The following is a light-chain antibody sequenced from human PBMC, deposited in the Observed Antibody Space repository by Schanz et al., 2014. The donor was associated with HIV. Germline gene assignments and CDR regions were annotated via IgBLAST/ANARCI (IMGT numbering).Light chain of an antibody. Sequence: QPVLTQPPSASASLGASVTLACTLSGGYNSYKVGWYQHRPGEGPRFGMRVGTGGIVGSKGEGIPDRFSVSGSGLNRYLTIKNIQEDDESDYLCGADYGSGSNFAWVFGGGTKLTVL. CDR2: VGTGGIVG. CDR1: GGYNSYK. J-gene: IGLJ3*02. CDR3: GADYGSGSNFAWV. V-gene: IGLV9-49*03.